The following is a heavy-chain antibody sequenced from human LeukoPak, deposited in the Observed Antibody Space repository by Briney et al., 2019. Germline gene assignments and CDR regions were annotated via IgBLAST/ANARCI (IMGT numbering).Heavy chain of an antibody. CDR2: FDPEDGET. CDR1: GYTLTELS. D-gene: IGHD6-19*01. Sequence: APEKVSCKVSGYTLTELSMHWVRQAPGKGLEWMGGFDPEDGETIYAQKFQGRVTMTEDTSTDTAYMELSSLRSEDTAVYYCATVARADYYYYMDVWGKGTTVTVSS. J-gene: IGHJ6*03. CDR3: ATVARADYYYYMDV. V-gene: IGHV1-24*01.